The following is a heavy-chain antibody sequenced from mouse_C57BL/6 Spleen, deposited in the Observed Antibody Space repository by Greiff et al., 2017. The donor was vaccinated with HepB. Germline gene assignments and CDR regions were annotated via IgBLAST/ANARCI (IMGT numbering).Heavy chain of an antibody. CDR1: GYAFSSYW. Sequence: QVQLQQSGAELVKPGASVKISCKASGYAFSSYWMNWVKQRPGKGLEWIGQIYPGDGDTNYNGKFKGKATLTADKSSSTAYMQLSSLTSEDSAVYFCARYWATVGATNGYFDVWGTGTTVTVSS. J-gene: IGHJ1*03. D-gene: IGHD1-1*01. CDR2: IYPGDGDT. CDR3: ARYWATVGATNGYFDV. V-gene: IGHV1-80*01.